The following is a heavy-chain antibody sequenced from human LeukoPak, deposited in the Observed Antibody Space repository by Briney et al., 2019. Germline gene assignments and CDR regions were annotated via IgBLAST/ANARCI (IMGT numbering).Heavy chain of an antibody. CDR2: IYSDNT. Sequence: GGSLRLSCTVSGFTVSSNSMSWVRQAPGKGLEWVSFIYSDNTHYSDSVKGRFTIPRDNSKNTLYLQMNSLRAEDTAVYYCARRAGAYSHPYDYWGQGTLVTVSS. CDR1: GFTVSSNS. D-gene: IGHD4/OR15-4a*01. J-gene: IGHJ4*02. V-gene: IGHV3-53*01. CDR3: ARRAGAYSHPYDY.